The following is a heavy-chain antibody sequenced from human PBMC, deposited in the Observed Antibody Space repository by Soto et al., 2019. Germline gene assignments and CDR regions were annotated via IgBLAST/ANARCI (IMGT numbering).Heavy chain of an antibody. CDR3: AREREIITKDRAIIEKYYYYYGIDP. CDR2: MIPIFGTA. CDR1: GGTFSSYA. Sequence: ASVKVSCKASGGTFSSYAISWVRQAPGQGLEWMGGMIPIFGTANYAQKFQGRVSITGDKSTSTAYLELSSLRSEDTAVYYCAREREIITKDRAIIEKYYYYYGIDPWGQGTPVTVSS. J-gene: IGHJ6*02. V-gene: IGHV1-69*06. D-gene: IGHD3-10*01.